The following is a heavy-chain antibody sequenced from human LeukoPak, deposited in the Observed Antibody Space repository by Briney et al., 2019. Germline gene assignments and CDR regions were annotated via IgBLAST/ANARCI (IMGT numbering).Heavy chain of an antibody. CDR3: AKAPIAAAGIYYFDY. J-gene: IGHJ4*02. CDR2: ISYDGSNK. CDR1: GFTFSSYG. D-gene: IGHD6-13*01. Sequence: GGSLRLSCAASGFTFSSYGIHWVRQAPGKGLEWVAVISYDGSNKYYADFVKGRFTISRDNSKNTLYLQMNSLRAEDTAVYYCAKAPIAAAGIYYFDYWGQGTRVTVSS. V-gene: IGHV3-30*18.